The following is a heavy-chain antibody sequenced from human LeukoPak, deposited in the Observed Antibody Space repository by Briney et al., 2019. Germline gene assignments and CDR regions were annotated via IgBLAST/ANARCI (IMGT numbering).Heavy chain of an antibody. D-gene: IGHD3-10*01. J-gene: IGHJ4*02. CDR1: ASTFSNHA. V-gene: IGHV3-23*01. CDR3: AKPVTVSSPFDY. CDR2: INNNGGST. Sequence: GGSLRLSCSASASTFSNHAMSWVRQAPGKGLEWVSTINNNGGSTSYADSVKGRFTISRDNSKNTLYLQMNSLRAEDTAVYYCAKPVTVSSPFDYWGQGTLVSVSS.